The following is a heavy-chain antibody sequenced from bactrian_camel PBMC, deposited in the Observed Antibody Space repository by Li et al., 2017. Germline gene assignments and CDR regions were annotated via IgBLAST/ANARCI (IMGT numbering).Heavy chain of an antibody. Sequence: VQLVESGGGLVQPGGSLRLSCAASGLSVINSCLGWFRQAPGKEREAVATIGAYGRIRYADSVKGRFTISTDIARNTLSLQMNSLKPDDTAMYYCATGVYCANVLSPSEYDTWGQGTQVTVS. D-gene: IGHD3*01. CDR2: IGAYGRIR. CDR3: ATGVYCANVLSPSEYDT. CDR1: GLSVINSC. V-gene: IGHV3-2*01. J-gene: IGHJ4*01.